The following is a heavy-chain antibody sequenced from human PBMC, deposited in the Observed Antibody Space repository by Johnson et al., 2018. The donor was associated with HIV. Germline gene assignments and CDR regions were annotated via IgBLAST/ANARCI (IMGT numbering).Heavy chain of an antibody. CDR1: GFTFSSYA. CDR2: ISYDGSNK. Sequence: VHLVESGGGVVQPGRSLRLSCAASGFTFSSYAMHWVRQAPGKGLEWVAVISYDGSNKYYADSVKGRFTISRDNSKNTLYLQMNSLRAEDTAVYYCARVVSDYNFWSGGRAFDIWGQGTMVTVSS. V-gene: IGHV3-30-3*01. J-gene: IGHJ3*02. D-gene: IGHD3-3*01. CDR3: ARVVSDYNFWSGGRAFDI.